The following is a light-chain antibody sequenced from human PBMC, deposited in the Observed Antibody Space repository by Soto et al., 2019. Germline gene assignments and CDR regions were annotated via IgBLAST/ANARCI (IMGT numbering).Light chain of an antibody. CDR1: QTFSNSF. CDR3: QQRSNWPPIT. J-gene: IGKJ5*01. Sequence: EIVLTQSPGTLSLSPGERATLSCRASQTFSNSFLSWFQQKPGQAPRLLIYDASNRATGIPARFSGSGSGTDFTLTISSLEPEDFAVYYCQQRSNWPPITFGQGTRLEIK. CDR2: DAS. V-gene: IGKV3-11*01.